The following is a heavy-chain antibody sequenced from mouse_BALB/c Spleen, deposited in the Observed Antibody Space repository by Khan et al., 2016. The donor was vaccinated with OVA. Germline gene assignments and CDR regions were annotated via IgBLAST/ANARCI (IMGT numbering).Heavy chain of an antibody. D-gene: IGHD2-3*01. Sequence: QVQLKQSGPGLVAPSQSLSITCTVSGFSLTTYGVHWVRQPPGKGLEWLVVIWSDGSTNYNSVLKSRLSISKDNSKNQVFLQMNSLQTDDTAMYYCARWCDGYSSRDAMDYWGQGTSVTVSS. J-gene: IGHJ4*01. V-gene: IGHV2-6*02. CDR2: IWSDGST. CDR3: ARWCDGYSSRDAMDY. CDR1: GFSLTTYG.